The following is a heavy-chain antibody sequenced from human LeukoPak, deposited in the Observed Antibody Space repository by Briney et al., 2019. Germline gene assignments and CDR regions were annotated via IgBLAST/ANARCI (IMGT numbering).Heavy chain of an antibody. CDR1: GYTFTDYY. D-gene: IGHD2-2*01. CDR2: INPNSGGT. CDR3: ARGAVPAAPPDY. J-gene: IGHJ4*02. Sequence: ASVKVSCKASGYTFTDYYMHWVRQAPGQGLEWMGRINPNSGGTNYAQKFQGRVTMTRDTSTSTAYMELSRLRSDDTALYSCARGAVPAAPPDYWGQGTLVTVSS. V-gene: IGHV1-2*06.